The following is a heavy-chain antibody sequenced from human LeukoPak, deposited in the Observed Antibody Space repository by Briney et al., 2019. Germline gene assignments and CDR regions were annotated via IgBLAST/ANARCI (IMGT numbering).Heavy chain of an antibody. CDR3: SRLVYGGYYGCYYYYMDV. D-gene: IGHD3-22*01. Sequence: GGSLRLSCAASGFTLSRWRMRWLRQAPGKGLEGVANIKQDGSEKYYVDSVKGRFTISRDNGKNSLYLQMKSLSAKDTAVYYCSRLVYGGYYGCYYYYMDVWGKGTTVTVSS. V-gene: IGHV3-7*01. CDR1: GFTLSRWR. CDR2: IKQDGSEK. J-gene: IGHJ6*03.